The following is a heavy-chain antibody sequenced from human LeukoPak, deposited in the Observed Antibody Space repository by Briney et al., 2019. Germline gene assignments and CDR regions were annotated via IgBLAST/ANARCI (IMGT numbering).Heavy chain of an antibody. D-gene: IGHD1-26*01. J-gene: IGHJ4*02. CDR1: GYTFTGYY. CDR2: INPNSGGT. V-gene: IGHV1-2*02. CDR3: TRGSETNLVGPTGSVFDN. Sequence: ASVKVSCKASGYTFTGYYIHWVRQAPGQGLEWMGWINPNSGGTNYAQKFQGRVTLTRDTSSSTGYIELSRLRSDDTAVYYCTRGSETNLVGPTGSVFDNWGQGTLVTITS.